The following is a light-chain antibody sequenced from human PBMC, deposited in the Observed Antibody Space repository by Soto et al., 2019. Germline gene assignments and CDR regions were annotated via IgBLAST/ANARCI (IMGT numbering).Light chain of an antibody. CDR2: GAS. J-gene: IGKJ1*01. CDR1: QGISNS. CDR3: QKYDSAPP. Sequence: DIQLTQSPSSLSASIGDRVTITCRASQGISNSLAWYQQKPGKVPKLLIYGASTLQSGVPSRFSGLMSGTDFTLTISSLQPEDVATYYCQKYDSAPPFGPGTTVEI. V-gene: IGKV1-27*01.